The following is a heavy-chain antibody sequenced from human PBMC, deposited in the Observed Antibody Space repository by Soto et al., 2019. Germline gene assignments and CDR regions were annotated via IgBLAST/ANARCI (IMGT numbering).Heavy chain of an antibody. CDR3: SKGDRFPPHVDY. Sequence: EVQLLESGGGLVQPGGSLRLSCAASGFTFSSYGMSWVRQAPGKGLEWVSTISGGGGASYYADSVKGRFTFSRDNSKNTLYLQMNSLRAEDTAVYYCSKGDRFPPHVDYWGQGTLVTVSS. D-gene: IGHD2-21*01. CDR1: GFTFSSYG. J-gene: IGHJ4*02. V-gene: IGHV3-23*01. CDR2: ISGGGGAS.